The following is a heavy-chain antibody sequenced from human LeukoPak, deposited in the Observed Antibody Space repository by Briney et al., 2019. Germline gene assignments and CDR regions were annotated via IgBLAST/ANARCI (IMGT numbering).Heavy chain of an antibody. CDR3: ARRIAARPLSPYFDY. CDR2: ISAYNGNT. D-gene: IGHD6-6*01. V-gene: IGHV1-18*01. Sequence: ASVKVSCKASGYTCTSYGSSWVRQAPGQGLEWMGWISAYNGNTNYAQKLQGRVTMTTGTSTSTAYMELRSLRSDDTAVYYCARRIAARPLSPYFDYWGQGTLVTVSS. J-gene: IGHJ4*02. CDR1: GYTCTSYG.